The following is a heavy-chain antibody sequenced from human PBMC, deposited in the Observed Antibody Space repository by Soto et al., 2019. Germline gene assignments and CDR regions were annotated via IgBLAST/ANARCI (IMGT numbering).Heavy chain of an antibody. CDR2: IKQDGSEK. Sequence: EVQLVESGGGLVQPGGSLRLSCAASGFTFSSYWMSWVRQAPGKGLEWVANIKQDGSEKYYVDSVKGRFTISRDNAKNALYLQMNSLRAEDTAVYYCARGGDSSSWPGEYFQHWGQGTLLTVSS. J-gene: IGHJ1*01. CDR1: GFTFSSYW. CDR3: ARGGDSSSWPGEYFQH. D-gene: IGHD6-13*01. V-gene: IGHV3-7*04.